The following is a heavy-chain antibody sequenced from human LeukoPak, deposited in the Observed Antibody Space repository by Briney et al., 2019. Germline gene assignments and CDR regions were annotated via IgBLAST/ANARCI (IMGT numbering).Heavy chain of an antibody. CDR3: AKDYYDSSGYYSPFDY. CDR2: ISGSGGST. CDR1: GFTFSSYA. D-gene: IGHD3-22*01. V-gene: IGHV3-23*01. Sequence: GGSLRLSCAASGFTFSSYAMSWVRQAPGKGLEWVSAISGSGGSTYYADSVKGRFTISRDNSKNTLYLQMNSLRAEDTAAYYCAKDYYDSSGYYSPFDYWGQGTLVTVSS. J-gene: IGHJ4*02.